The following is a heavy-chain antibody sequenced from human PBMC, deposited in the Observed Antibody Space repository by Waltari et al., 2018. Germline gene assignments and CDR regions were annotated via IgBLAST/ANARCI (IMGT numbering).Heavy chain of an antibody. J-gene: IGHJ6*03. D-gene: IGHD2-2*01. CDR1: GFTSRAHW. V-gene: IGHV3-74*01. CDR2: INTDGVTK. CDR3: ARDPLFGSTTNYYYYMDV. Sequence: EVQLMESGGRSVQIGGSLTLPCAASGFTSRAHWWPWVRHAPRKGLLWVSHINTDGVTKSHADSVRGRFTISRDNAKQTLYLQMNSLRADDTAVYYCARDPLFGSTTNYYYYMDVWGKGTTVTVSS.